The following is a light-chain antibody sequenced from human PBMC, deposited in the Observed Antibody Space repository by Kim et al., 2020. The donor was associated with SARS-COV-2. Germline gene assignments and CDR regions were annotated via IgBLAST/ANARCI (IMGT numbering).Light chain of an antibody. CDR1: SGHSRDT. J-gene: IGLJ3*02. CDR2: VESSGSF. Sequence: GSSVKLTCTLSSGHSRDTSAWLQQQPGKAPRYLMKVESSGSFNKGSGVPDRFSGSSSGADRYLTISNLQSEDEADYYCETLDTNWVFGGGTQLTVL. V-gene: IGLV4-60*03. CDR3: ETLDTNWV.